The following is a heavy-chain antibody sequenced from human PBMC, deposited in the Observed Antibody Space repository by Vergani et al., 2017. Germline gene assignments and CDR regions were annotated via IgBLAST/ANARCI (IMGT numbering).Heavy chain of an antibody. CDR3: ARLVYCGGDCYSRGSFDY. CDR1: GYTLSGYH. J-gene: IGHJ4*02. CDR2: INPYSGGT. D-gene: IGHD2-21*01. Sequence: QVQLVQSGAEVKKPGASVKVSCKASGYTLSGYHVHWVRQAHGQGLEWLGWINPYSGGTHSAQKFQGRVTLTGDTSLSTAYLDLTSLRSDDTVVYYCARLVYCGGDCYSRGSFDYWGQGTLVTFSS. V-gene: IGHV1-2*02.